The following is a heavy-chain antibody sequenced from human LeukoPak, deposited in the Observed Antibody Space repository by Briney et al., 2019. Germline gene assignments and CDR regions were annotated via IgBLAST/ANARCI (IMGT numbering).Heavy chain of an antibody. CDR3: AREGLRAEWFYYYSMDV. Sequence: GASVKVSCKASGDTSTSYYMHWVRRAPGQGREGMGIINTSCSSTSYTQKFQGRFTMTRDTSTSTVYMDLSSLRSEDTAVYYFAREGLRAEWFYYYSMDVWGKGPTVTVSS. CDR1: GDTSTSYY. J-gene: IGHJ6*03. D-gene: IGHD3-3*01. CDR2: INTSCSST. V-gene: IGHV1-46*01.